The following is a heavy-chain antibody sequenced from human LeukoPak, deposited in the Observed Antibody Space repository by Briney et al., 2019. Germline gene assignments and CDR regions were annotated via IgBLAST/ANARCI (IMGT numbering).Heavy chain of an antibody. V-gene: IGHV1-2*02. CDR3: ATTLTIFGVTDAFDI. Sequence: ASVTVSFTASGYTFTGYYMHWVRPAPGQGLEWMGWINPNSGGTNYAQKFQGRVTMTRDTSISTAYMELSRLRSDDTAVYYCATTLTIFGVTDAFDIWGQGTMVTVSS. CDR2: INPNSGGT. CDR1: GYTFTGYY. D-gene: IGHD3-3*01. J-gene: IGHJ3*02.